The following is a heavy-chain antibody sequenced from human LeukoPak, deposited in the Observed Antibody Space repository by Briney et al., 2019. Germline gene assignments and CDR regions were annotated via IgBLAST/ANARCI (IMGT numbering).Heavy chain of an antibody. CDR3: VRAVHHNFYSDSSGYYGDAFDV. D-gene: IGHD3-22*01. V-gene: IGHV3-53*01. J-gene: IGHJ3*01. Sequence: GGSLRLSCAASGFIIRTYYMSWVRQVPGKGLEWVSVIYSGGTIRYADSVKGRFTFSRDNFKDTLNLQMNSLRADDTAVYYCVRAVHHNFYSDSSGYYGDAFDVWGQGTVVTVSS. CDR1: GFIIRTYY. CDR2: IYSGGTI.